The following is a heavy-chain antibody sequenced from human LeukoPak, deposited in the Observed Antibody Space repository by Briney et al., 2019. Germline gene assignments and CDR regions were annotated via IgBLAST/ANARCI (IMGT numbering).Heavy chain of an antibody. V-gene: IGHV3-7*03. CDR3: ARGGGLDV. CDR2: INHNGNVN. J-gene: IGHJ6*02. CDR1: GFTFSSYW. Sequence: GSLRLSCAASGFTFSSYWMNWARQVPGKGLEWVASINHNGNVNYYVDSVKGRFTISRDNAKNSLYLQMSNLRAEDTAVYFCARGGGLDVWGQGATVTVSS. D-gene: IGHD3-16*01.